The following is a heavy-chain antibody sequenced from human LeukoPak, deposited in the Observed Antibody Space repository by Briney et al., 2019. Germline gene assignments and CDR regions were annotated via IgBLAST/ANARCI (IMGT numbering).Heavy chain of an antibody. V-gene: IGHV4-59*13. CDR3: ARVPSSGHNDY. J-gene: IGHJ4*02. D-gene: IGHD3-22*01. CDR2: IYYTGSS. CDR1: GGSISRYD. Sequence: SETLSLTCTVSGGSISRYDWSWIPQPPGKGLEWIGYIYYTGSSNYNPSLKSRVTMSVDTSKYQFSLTLSSVTAADTAVYYCARVPSSGHNDYWGQGNLVTVSS.